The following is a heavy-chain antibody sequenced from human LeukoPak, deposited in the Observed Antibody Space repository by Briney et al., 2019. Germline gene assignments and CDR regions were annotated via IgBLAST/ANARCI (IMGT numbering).Heavy chain of an antibody. CDR3: ATGVDSSRFDF. V-gene: IGHV3-33*01. CDR2: IWYDGSNK. Sequence: LRXSXXXXXFTFSSYGMHWVRQAPGKGLEWVAVIWYDGSNKYYADSVKGRFTISRDNSKNTLYLQMNSLRAEDTAVYYCATGVDSSRFDFWGQGTLVTVSS. CDR1: XFTFSSYG. J-gene: IGHJ4*02. D-gene: IGHD3-22*01.